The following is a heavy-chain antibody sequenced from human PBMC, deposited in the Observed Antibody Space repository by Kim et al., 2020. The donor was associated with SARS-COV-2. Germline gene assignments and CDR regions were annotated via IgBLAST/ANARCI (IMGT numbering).Heavy chain of an antibody. D-gene: IGHD6-19*01. Sequence: GGSLRLSCAASGFTFSSYAMSWVRQAPGKGLEWVSAISGSCGSTYYADSVKGRFTIPRDNSKNTLYLQMNSRRAEDTAVYYCAKGVGIALAGTLYYYYGMDVWGQGTTVTVSS. CDR3: AKGVGIALAGTLYYYYGMDV. CDR1: GFTFSSYA. J-gene: IGHJ6*02. V-gene: IGHV3-23*01. CDR2: ISGSCGST.